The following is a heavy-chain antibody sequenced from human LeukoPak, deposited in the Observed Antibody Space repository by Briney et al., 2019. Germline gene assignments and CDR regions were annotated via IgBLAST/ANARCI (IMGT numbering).Heavy chain of an antibody. J-gene: IGHJ4*02. D-gene: IGHD6-13*01. CDR2: IWYDGSNK. Sequence: GRSLRLSCAASGFTFSSFGMHWVRQAPGKGLEWVAVIWYDGSNKYYADSVKGRFTISRDNSKNTLSLQMNSLRAEDTAVYYCAKDAAGSSSWANYWGQGALVTVSS. V-gene: IGHV3-33*06. CDR3: AKDAAGSSSWANY. CDR1: GFTFSSFG.